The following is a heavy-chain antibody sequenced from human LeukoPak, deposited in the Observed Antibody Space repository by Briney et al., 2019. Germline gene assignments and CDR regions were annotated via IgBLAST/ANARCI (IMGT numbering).Heavy chain of an antibody. J-gene: IGHJ6*02. Sequence: TGGSLRLSCAASGFTFSSYAMSWVRQAPGEGLEWVSAISGSGGSTYYADSVKGRFTISRDNSKNTLYLQMNSLRAEDTAVYYCALALSGEGYYYYYYGMDVWGQGTTVTVSS. CDR1: GFTFSSYA. CDR3: ALALSGEGYYYYYYGMDV. V-gene: IGHV3-23*01. CDR2: ISGSGGST. D-gene: IGHD5-12*01.